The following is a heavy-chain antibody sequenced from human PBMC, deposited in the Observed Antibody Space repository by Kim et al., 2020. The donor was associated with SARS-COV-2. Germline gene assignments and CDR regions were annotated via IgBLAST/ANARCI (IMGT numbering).Heavy chain of an antibody. CDR3: ARDRITMVRGVIIPRLSDAFDI. CDR1: GGSISSSSYY. Sequence: SETLSLTCTVSGGSISSSSYYWGWIRQPPGKGLEWIGSIYYSGSTYYNPSLKSRVTISVDTSKNQFSLKLSSVTAADTAVYYCARDRITMVRGVIIPRLSDAFDIWGQGTMVTVSS. J-gene: IGHJ3*02. CDR2: IYYSGST. D-gene: IGHD3-10*01. V-gene: IGHV4-39*07.